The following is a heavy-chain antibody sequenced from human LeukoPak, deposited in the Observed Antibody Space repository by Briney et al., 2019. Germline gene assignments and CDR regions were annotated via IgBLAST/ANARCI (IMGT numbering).Heavy chain of an antibody. CDR3: AKDLGPYDISGYLDAFDI. J-gene: IGHJ3*02. CDR1: GFTFSSYG. V-gene: IGHV3-30*18. CDR2: ISYDGSNK. Sequence: GRSLRLSCTPSGFTFSSYGMHWVRQAPGKGLEWVAVISYDGSNKYYADSVKGGFTISRDNSKNTLYLQMNSLRAEDTAVYYCAKDLGPYDISGYLDAFDIWGQGTMVTVSS. D-gene: IGHD3-22*01.